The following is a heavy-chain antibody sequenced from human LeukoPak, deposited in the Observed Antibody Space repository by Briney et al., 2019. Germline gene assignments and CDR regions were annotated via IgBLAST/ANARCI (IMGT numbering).Heavy chain of an antibody. V-gene: IGHV1-69*04. D-gene: IGHD3-22*01. CDR1: GGTFSSYA. Sequence: ASVKVSCKASGGTFSSYAISWVRQAPGQGLEWMGRIIPMLGIANYAQKFQGRVTITADKSTSTAYMELSSLRSEDTAAYYCARGAYYDSSGYYFAVYYFDYWGQGTLVTVSS. CDR3: ARGAYYDSSGYYFAVYYFDY. J-gene: IGHJ4*02. CDR2: IIPMLGIA.